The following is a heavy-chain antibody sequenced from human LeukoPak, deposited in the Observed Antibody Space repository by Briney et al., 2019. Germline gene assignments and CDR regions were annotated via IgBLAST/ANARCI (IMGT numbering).Heavy chain of an antibody. J-gene: IGHJ4*02. CDR1: GGSLSSGGYY. Sequence: SETLSLTCTVSGGSLSSGGYYWSWIRQHPGTGLEWIGYIYYSGSTYYNPSLKSRVTISVDTSKNQFSLKLSSVTAADTAVYYCARASYQLLLKGYFDYWGQGTLVTVSS. CDR2: IYYSGST. D-gene: IGHD2-2*01. V-gene: IGHV4-31*03. CDR3: ARASYQLLLKGYFDY.